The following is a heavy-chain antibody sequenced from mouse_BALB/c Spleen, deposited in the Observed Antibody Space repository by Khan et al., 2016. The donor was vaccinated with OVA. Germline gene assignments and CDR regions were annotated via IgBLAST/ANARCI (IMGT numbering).Heavy chain of an antibody. J-gene: IGHJ3*01. CDR3: TNGNYGWFAY. CDR1: GFTFSSFV. D-gene: IGHD2-1*01. Sequence: EVELVESGGGLVEPGGSLKLSCAASGFTFSSFVMSWVRQTPEKRLEWVATISSAATYTYYPDSVKGRFTISRYNAKNTLYLQMNSLRSDDTAIYYCTNGNYGWFAYWGQGTLVTVST. CDR2: ISSAATYT. V-gene: IGHV5-9-1*01.